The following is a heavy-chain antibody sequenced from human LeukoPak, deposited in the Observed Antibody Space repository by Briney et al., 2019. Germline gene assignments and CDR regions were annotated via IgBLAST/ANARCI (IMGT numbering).Heavy chain of an antibody. CDR1: GFSLSTGGMG. CDR2: IFWDDNE. J-gene: IGHJ5*01. V-gene: IGHV2-5*02. Sequence: ESGPTLVNPTQTLTLTCTFSGFSLSTGGMGVGWIRQPPGKALEWLAFIFWDDNERYSPSLKNRLTITKDTSKNQVILTMTNMDPVDTATYYCSHRHNLGVTGPVVTFDSWGQGTLVTVSS. D-gene: IGHD2-21*02. CDR3: SHRHNLGVTGPVVTFDS.